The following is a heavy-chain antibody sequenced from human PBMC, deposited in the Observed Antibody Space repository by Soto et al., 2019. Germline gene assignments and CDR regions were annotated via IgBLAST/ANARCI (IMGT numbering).Heavy chain of an antibody. J-gene: IGHJ6*02. CDR2: ISWNSGSI. V-gene: IGHV3-9*01. Sequence: EVQLVESGGGLVQPGRSLRLSCAASGFTFDDSAMHWVRQAPGKGLEWVSSISWNSGSIGYADSVKGRITISRDNAKNSLYLQMNSLRPEDTALYYCAKGRGMDVWGQGTTVTVSS. CDR1: GFTFDDSA. D-gene: IGHD5-12*01. CDR3: AKGRGMDV.